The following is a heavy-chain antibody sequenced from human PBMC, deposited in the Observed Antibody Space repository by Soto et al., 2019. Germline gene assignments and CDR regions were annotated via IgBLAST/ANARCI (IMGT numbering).Heavy chain of an antibody. V-gene: IGHV3-23*01. D-gene: IGHD7-27*01. CDR2: ISGSGGST. Sequence: GGSLRLSCAASVFPFSIFAMSWVRQSPGKGLEWVSTISGSGGSTYYADAVKGRFTISRDNSMDTLFLQMKSLRVEDTAIYYCAKEVSLGSTVDLGYWGQGTLVTVSS. J-gene: IGHJ4*02. CDR1: VFPFSIFA. CDR3: AKEVSLGSTVDLGY.